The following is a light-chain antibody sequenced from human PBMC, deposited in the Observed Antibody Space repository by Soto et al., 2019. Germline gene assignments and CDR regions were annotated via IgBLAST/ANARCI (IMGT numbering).Light chain of an antibody. CDR1: QSVSTY. V-gene: IGKV3-11*01. CDR3: QQYGSLPWT. Sequence: EIVLTQSPATRSLSPGERATLSCRASQSVSTYLAWYQQRPGQAPRLLIYDASYRATDIPPRFSGSGSGTDFTLTISGLEPEDFAVYYCQQYGSLPWTFGQGTRLEIK. CDR2: DAS. J-gene: IGKJ5*01.